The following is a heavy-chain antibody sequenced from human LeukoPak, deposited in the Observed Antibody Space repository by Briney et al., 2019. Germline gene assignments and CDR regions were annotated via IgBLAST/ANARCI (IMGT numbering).Heavy chain of an antibody. J-gene: IGHJ4*02. V-gene: IGHV1-2*02. D-gene: IGHD3-10*01. CDR3: ARAAWFEESTDPYYFDY. CDR2: INPNRGGT. Sequence: GASVKVSCKASGYTFTGYHMHWVRQAPGQGLEWVGWINPNRGGTNHAQKFQGRVSMTRDTSIGTAYMEVNRLSPDDTAVYYCARAAWFEESTDPYYFDYWGQGTLVTVSS. CDR1: GYTFTGYH.